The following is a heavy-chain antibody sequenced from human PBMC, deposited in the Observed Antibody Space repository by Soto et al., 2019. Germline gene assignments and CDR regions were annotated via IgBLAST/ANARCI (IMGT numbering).Heavy chain of an antibody. CDR2: ISAYNGDT. V-gene: IGHV1-18*01. Sequence: QVQLVQSGAEVKKPGASVRVSCKASGYTFTNYGISWVRQAPGQGLEWIGWISAYNGDTIYAQKLQGRVTMTTDTATSTASMELRSLRSDDTAMYFRARVPASLPEDYWGQGTLVTVSS. CDR1: GYTFTNYG. J-gene: IGHJ4*02. CDR3: ARVPASLPEDY.